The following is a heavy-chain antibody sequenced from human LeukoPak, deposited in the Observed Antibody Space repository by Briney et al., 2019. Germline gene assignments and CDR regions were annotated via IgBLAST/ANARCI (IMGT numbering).Heavy chain of an antibody. Sequence: KPGGSLRLSCAASGFTFSGYSMNWVRQAPGKGLEWVSSISSGSSYIFYADSVKGRFTISRDNAKNSLYLQMNSLRAEDTAVYYCARQVGVDDAFDIWGQGTMVTISS. J-gene: IGHJ3*02. CDR3: ARQVGVDDAFDI. CDR1: GFTFSGYS. V-gene: IGHV3-21*01. D-gene: IGHD1-26*01. CDR2: ISSGSSYI.